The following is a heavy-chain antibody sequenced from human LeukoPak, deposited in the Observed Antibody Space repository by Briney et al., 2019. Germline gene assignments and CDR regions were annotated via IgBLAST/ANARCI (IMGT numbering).Heavy chain of an antibody. CDR3: ARDRSSWYAWFDP. CDR1: GFTFSDYY. D-gene: IGHD6-13*01. CDR2: ISSSGSTI. Sequence: EGSLRLSCAASGFTFSDYYMSWIRQAPGKGLEWVSYISSSGSTIYYADSVKGRFTISRDNAKNSLYLQMNSLRAEDTAVYYCARDRSSWYAWFDPWGQGTLVTVSS. J-gene: IGHJ5*02. V-gene: IGHV3-11*01.